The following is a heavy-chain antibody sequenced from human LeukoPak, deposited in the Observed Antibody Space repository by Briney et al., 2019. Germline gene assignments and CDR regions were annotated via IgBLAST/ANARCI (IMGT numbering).Heavy chain of an antibody. D-gene: IGHD1-1*01. V-gene: IGHV3-7*01. CDR3: AREMAASWVYNRYNWFDP. CDR1: GFTFSSYW. Sequence: GGSLRLSCAASGFTFSSYWMSWVRQAPGKGLEWVATIRQDGSQKYYVDSVKGRFTISRDNAKNTLYLQMNSLRAEDMAVYYCAREMAASWVYNRYNWFDPWGQGTLVTVSS. J-gene: IGHJ5*02. CDR2: IRQDGSQK.